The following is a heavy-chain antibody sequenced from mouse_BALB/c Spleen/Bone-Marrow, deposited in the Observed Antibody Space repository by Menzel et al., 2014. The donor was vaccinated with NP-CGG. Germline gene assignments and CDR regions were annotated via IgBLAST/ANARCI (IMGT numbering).Heavy chain of an antibody. V-gene: IGHV1S56*01. CDR2: IYPGDGSS. J-gene: IGHJ3*01. CDR3: ACSGDRSGYGFAY. CDR1: GYTFTSYD. Sequence: QVQLQQSGPELVKPGALVKISCKASGYTFTSYDINWVKQRPGQGLEWIGWIYPGDGSSKYNEKFKGKATLTADKSSSTAYMQLSSLTAENSAVYFCACSGDRSGYGFAYWGQGTLVTVSA. D-gene: IGHD3-2*01.